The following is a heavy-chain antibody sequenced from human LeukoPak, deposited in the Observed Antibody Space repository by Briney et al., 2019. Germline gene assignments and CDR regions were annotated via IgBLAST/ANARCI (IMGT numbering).Heavy chain of an antibody. V-gene: IGHV1-69*13. J-gene: IGHJ5*02. Sequence: SVKVSCKASGGPFSSYAISWVRQAPGHGLEWMGGIIPIFGTANYAQKFQGRVTITADESTSTAYMELSSLRSEDTAVYYCARFRIAAAGSNWFDPWGQGTLVTVSS. CDR1: GGPFSSYA. D-gene: IGHD6-13*01. CDR3: ARFRIAAAGSNWFDP. CDR2: IIPIFGTA.